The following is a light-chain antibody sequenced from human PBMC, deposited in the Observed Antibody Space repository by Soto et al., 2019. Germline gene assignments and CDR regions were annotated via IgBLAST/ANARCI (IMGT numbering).Light chain of an antibody. Sequence: QSVLTQPASVSGSPGQSITISCTGTSSDVGGYNYVSWYQQHPGKDPKRMVYDVSNRPSGVSNRFSGSTSGNTASLTISGLQAEDEADYYCSSYTRSSPYVVGTGTKLTVL. J-gene: IGLJ1*01. CDR1: SSDVGGYNY. V-gene: IGLV2-14*01. CDR2: DVS. CDR3: SSYTRSSPYV.